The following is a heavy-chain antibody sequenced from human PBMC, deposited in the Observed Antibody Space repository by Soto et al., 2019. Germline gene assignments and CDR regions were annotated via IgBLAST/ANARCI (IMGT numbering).Heavy chain of an antibody. CDR2: IYHSGST. CDR3: ARVRFLEWLFLTQPYYMDV. Sequence: QVQLQQWGAGLLKPSETLSLTCAVYGGSFSGYYWSWIRQPPGKGLEWIGEIYHSGSTNYNPSLKSRVTISVDTSKNQFSLKLSSVTAADTAVYYCARVRFLEWLFLTQPYYMDVWGKWTTVTVSS. V-gene: IGHV4-34*01. CDR1: GGSFSGYY. J-gene: IGHJ6*03. D-gene: IGHD3-3*01.